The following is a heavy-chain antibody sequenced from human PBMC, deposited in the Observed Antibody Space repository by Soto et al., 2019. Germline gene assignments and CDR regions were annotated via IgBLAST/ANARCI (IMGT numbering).Heavy chain of an antibody. CDR3: ARDYISAVTFFLDY. J-gene: IGHJ4*02. CDR1: GFTFSSYG. CDR2: ISYDVHKT. V-gene: IGHV3-30*03. Sequence: VQLVESGGGVVHPGASLRLSCAASGFTFSSYGLHWVRQAPGKGLEWLAFISYDVHKTYYADSVKGRFAISRDNSQNTQFLYMSGLRVDDTAVYYCARDYISAVTFFLDYWGQGALVTVSS. D-gene: IGHD4-17*01.